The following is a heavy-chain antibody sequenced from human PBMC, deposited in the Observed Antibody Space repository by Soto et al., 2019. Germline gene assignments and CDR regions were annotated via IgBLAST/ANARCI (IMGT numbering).Heavy chain of an antibody. J-gene: IGHJ4*02. D-gene: IGHD5-18*01. CDR1: GYSFTSYW. Sequence: GESLKISCKGSGYSFTSYWISWVRQMPGKGLEWMGRIDPSDSYTNYSPSFQGHVTISADKSISTAYLQWSSLKASDTAMYYCARRRNVDTAMVTLDYWGQGTLVTVS. CDR3: ARRRNVDTAMVTLDY. CDR2: IDPSDSYT. V-gene: IGHV5-10-1*01.